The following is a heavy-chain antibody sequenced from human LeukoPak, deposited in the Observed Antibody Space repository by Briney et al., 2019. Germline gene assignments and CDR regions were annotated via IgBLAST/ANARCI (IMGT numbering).Heavy chain of an antibody. CDR3: ARVYTTSWSAGGY. CDR1: GYSFTNYW. CDR2: IYPGDSDI. D-gene: IGHD2-2*02. J-gene: IGHJ4*02. V-gene: IGHV5-51*01. Sequence: GESLKISCKGSGYSFTNYWIGWVRQMPGKGLEWMGSIYPGDSDIRYRPSFQGQVTISADKSISTAYLQWSSVKASDTAIYYCARVYTTSWSAGGYWGQGTLVTVSS.